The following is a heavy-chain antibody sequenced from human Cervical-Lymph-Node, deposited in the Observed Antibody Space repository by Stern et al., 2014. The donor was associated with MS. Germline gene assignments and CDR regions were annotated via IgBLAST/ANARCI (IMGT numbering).Heavy chain of an antibody. D-gene: IGHD3-10*02. J-gene: IGHJ4*02. Sequence: QVQLQESGPGLVKPSATLSLICTVTGDSISSYFWGWIRQPPRKGLEWIGNVHYRGSTNYNPSLKSRVAISFDTSKTQFSLSLTSVTAADTAVYFCTRVFGGFADYWGQGTLVTVSS. CDR3: TRVFGGFADY. V-gene: IGHV4-59*07. CDR1: GDSISSYF. CDR2: VHYRGST.